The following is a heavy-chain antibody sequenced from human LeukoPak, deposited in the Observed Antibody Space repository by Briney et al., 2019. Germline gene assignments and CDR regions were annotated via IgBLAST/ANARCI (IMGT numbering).Heavy chain of an antibody. CDR2: ISGSGGST. CDR3: ASLSVAGRNFDY. CDR1: GFTFSSYA. V-gene: IGHV3-23*01. J-gene: IGHJ4*02. D-gene: IGHD6-19*01. Sequence: GSLILSCAASGFTFSSYAMSWVRQAPGKGLEWVSAISGSGGSTYYADSVKGRFTISRDNSKNTLYLQMNSLRAEDTAVYYCASLSVAGRNFDYWGQGTLVTVSS.